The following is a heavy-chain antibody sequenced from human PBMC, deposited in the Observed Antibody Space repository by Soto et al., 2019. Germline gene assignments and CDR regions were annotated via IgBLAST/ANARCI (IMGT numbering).Heavy chain of an antibody. V-gene: IGHV4-61*01. D-gene: IGHD1-26*01. J-gene: IGHJ5*02. Sequence: SETLSLTCTVSGGSVSSGSYYWSWIRQPPGKGLEWIGYIYYSGSTNYNPSLKSRVTISVDTSKNQFSLKLSSVTAADTAVYYCARRNSGSYSGWFDPWGQGTLVTVPQ. CDR2: IYYSGST. CDR1: GGSVSSGSYY. CDR3: ARRNSGSYSGWFDP.